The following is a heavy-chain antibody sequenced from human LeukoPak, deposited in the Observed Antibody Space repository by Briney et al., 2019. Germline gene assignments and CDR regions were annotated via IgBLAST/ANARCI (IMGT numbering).Heavy chain of an antibody. V-gene: IGHV3-23*01. CDR2: ISGSGGST. D-gene: IGHD6-19*01. Sequence: GGSLRLSCAGSGFTFSTYAMHWVRQAPGKGLEWVSSISGSGGSTNYADSVKGRFTISRDNSKNTLYLQMNSLKAEDTALYYCAKDRSSGGNCFDSWGQGTLVTVSS. J-gene: IGHJ4*02. CDR1: GFTFSTYA. CDR3: AKDRSSGGNCFDS.